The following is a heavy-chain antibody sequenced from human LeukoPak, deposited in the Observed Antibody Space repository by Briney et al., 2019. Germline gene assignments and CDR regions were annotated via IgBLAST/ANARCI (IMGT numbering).Heavy chain of an antibody. J-gene: IGHJ4*02. Sequence: GESLKISCKGSGYSFTTYWIAWVRQMPGKGLEWMGIIYPGDSDTKYSPPFEGQVTISADKSINTAYLQWSSLKASDTAMYYCVIYGSGSYFDYWGQGTLVIVSS. D-gene: IGHD3-10*01. CDR3: VIYGSGSYFDY. CDR2: IYPGDSDT. V-gene: IGHV5-51*01. CDR1: GYSFTTYW.